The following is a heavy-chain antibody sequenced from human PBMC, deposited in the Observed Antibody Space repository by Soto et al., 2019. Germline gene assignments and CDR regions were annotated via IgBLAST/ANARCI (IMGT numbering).Heavy chain of an antibody. V-gene: IGHV4-31*03. CDR1: GGSISSGGYY. CDR3: ARVFSDSSSFFDP. Sequence: TLSLTCTVSGGSISSGGYYWSWIRQHPGKGLEWIGYIYYSGSTYYNPSLKSRVTISVDTSKNQFSPKLSSVTAADTAVYYCARVFSDSSSFFDPWGQGTLVTVSS. D-gene: IGHD6-13*01. J-gene: IGHJ5*02. CDR2: IYYSGST.